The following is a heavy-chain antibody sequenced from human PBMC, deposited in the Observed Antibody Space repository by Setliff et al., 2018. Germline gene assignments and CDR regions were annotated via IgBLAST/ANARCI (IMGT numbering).Heavy chain of an antibody. CDR2: ISAYNGRT. CDR1: DYTFTDYG. CDR3: ARASGGNSVEDGFDI. V-gene: IGHV1-18*01. J-gene: IGHJ3*02. Sequence: AASVKVSCKASDYTFTDYGIYWVRQAPGQGLEWMGWISAYNGRTNYAEKFHARVTMTTDTATSTAYMELRSLKSDDTAVYYCARASGGNSVEDGFDIWGQGTMVTVSS. D-gene: IGHD1-26*01.